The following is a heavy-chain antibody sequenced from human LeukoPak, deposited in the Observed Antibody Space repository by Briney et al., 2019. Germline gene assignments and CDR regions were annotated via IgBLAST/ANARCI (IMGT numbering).Heavy chain of an antibody. J-gene: IGHJ4*02. CDR3: TKDKVAHSSGWYSRSDY. CDR2: IRSKTNGGTT. CDR1: GFTFGDYA. Sequence: GGSLRLSCTASGFTFGDYAMSWFRQAPGKGLEWVCFIRSKTNGGTTEYAASVKGRFTISRDDSKSIAYLQMNGLRTEDTAVYCTKDKVAHSSGWYSRSDYWGQGTLVTVSS. D-gene: IGHD6-19*01. V-gene: IGHV3-49*03.